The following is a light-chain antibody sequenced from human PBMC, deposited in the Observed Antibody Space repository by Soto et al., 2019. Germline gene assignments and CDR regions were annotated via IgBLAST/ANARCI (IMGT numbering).Light chain of an antibody. J-gene: IGLJ2*01. Sequence: QPVLTQSPSASASLGASVKLTCTLSSGHSNYAIAWHQQQPEKGPRYLMKLNGDGSHSKGDGLPNRFSGSSSRAARYLTISTLQTEDEADYYCQTWGTGILIFGGGTKLTVL. CDR3: QTWGTGILI. V-gene: IGLV4-69*01. CDR1: SGHSNYA. CDR2: LNGDGSH.